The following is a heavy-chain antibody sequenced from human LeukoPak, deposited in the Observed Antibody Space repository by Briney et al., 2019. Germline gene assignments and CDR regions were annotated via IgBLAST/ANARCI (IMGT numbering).Heavy chain of an antibody. CDR1: GFIFDSYG. D-gene: IGHD1-26*01. CDR3: ARSAVQANTPFYFDF. CDR2: ISAGSSNT. V-gene: IGHV3-48*01. J-gene: IGHJ4*02. Sequence: GGSLRLSCSASGFIFDSYGMNWVRQAPGSGLQWVAYISAGSSNTFYADSVKGRFTISRDDADNFLHLQMNSLSAEDTAVYYFARSAVQANTPFYFDFWGQGALVTVSP.